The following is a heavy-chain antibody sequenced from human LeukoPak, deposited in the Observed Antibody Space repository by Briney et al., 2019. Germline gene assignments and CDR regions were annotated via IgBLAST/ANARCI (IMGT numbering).Heavy chain of an antibody. CDR1: GLTFSNYA. V-gene: IGHV3-23*01. CDR3: ARGGQNFDFWRFAY. CDR2: ISGNGGST. Sequence: GGSLRLSCAASGLTFSNYAMSWVRQAPGKGLELVSSISGNGGSTYYANSVKGRFSISRDNSKNTVYLQMNSLRAEDTAVFYCARGGQNFDFWRFAYWGQGSLVTVSS. D-gene: IGHD3-3*01. J-gene: IGHJ4*02.